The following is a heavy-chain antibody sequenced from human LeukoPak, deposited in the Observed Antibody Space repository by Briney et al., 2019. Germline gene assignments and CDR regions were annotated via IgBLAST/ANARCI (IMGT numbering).Heavy chain of an antibody. J-gene: IGHJ3*02. CDR1: GYTFTGYY. CDR3: ARDTYYDFWSGYPLDAFDI. Sequence: ASVKVSCKASGYTFTGYYMHWVRQAPGQGLEWMGWINPNSGDTNYAQKFQGRVTMTTDTSTSTAYMELRSLRSDDTAVYYCARDTYYDFWSGYPLDAFDIWGQGTMVTVSS. CDR2: INPNSGDT. D-gene: IGHD3-3*01. V-gene: IGHV1-2*02.